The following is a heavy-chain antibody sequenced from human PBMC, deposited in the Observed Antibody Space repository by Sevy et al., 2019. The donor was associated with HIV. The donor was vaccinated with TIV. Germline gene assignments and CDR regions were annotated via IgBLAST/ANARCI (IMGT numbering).Heavy chain of an antibody. Sequence: ASVKVSCKDSGYSFTNYDMHWVRQAPGQRLEWMGWINAANANTRYSQKFQGRVTFTRDTAASTAYMELSSLRSEDTAVYYCSRVMMAGGVDYWGQGTLVTVSS. CDR2: INAANANT. CDR3: SRVMMAGGVDY. CDR1: GYSFTNYD. J-gene: IGHJ4*02. V-gene: IGHV1-3*01. D-gene: IGHD2-8*01.